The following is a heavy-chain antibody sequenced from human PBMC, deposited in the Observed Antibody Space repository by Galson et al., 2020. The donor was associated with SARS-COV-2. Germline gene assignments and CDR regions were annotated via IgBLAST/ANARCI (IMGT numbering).Heavy chain of an antibody. V-gene: IGHV3-30*04. CDR2: ISYDGSNK. Sequence: GGSLRLSCAASGFTLSSYAMHWVRQAPGKGLEWVAVISYDGSNKYYADSVKGRFTISRDNSKNTLYLQMNSLRAEDTAVYYCARDALARNIVVVTAIDNYFDYWGQGTLVTVSS. D-gene: IGHD2-21*02. CDR1: GFTLSSYA. J-gene: IGHJ4*02. CDR3: ARDALARNIVVVTAIDNYFDY.